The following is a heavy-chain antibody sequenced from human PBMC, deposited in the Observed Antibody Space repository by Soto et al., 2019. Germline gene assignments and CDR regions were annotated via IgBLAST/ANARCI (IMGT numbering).Heavy chain of an antibody. CDR1: GFPFIFYS. D-gene: IGHD1-1*01. CDR3: ARDGDGYPV. J-gene: IGHJ4*02. V-gene: IGHV3-48*01. Sequence: GGSLRLSCAASGFPFIFYSMSWVRQAPGKGLEWISYITSTSSAINYADSVRGRFTISRDNGMQSLFLHMNSLRGEDTAVYYCARDGDGYPVWGLGTLVTVSS. CDR2: ITSTSSAI.